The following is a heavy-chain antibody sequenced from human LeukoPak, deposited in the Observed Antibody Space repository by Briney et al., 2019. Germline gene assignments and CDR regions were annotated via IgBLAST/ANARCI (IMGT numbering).Heavy chain of an antibody. CDR1: GLTFSTSG. CDR3: ARDHPFSSFDY. Sequence: GGSLRLSCTASGLTFSTSGFNWVRQAPGKGLEWVASIGPTGSDRYHADSIKGRFTISRDNAKNSLYLQMNSLRAEDTAVYYCARDHPFSSFDYWGQGTLVTVSS. D-gene: IGHD2/OR15-2a*01. CDR2: IGPTGSDR. J-gene: IGHJ4*02. V-gene: IGHV3-21*01.